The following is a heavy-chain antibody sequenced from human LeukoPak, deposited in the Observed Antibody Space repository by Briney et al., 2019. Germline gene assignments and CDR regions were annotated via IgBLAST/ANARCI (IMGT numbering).Heavy chain of an antibody. CDR2: IIPIFGTA. D-gene: IGHD5-24*01. J-gene: IGHJ4*02. CDR3: ARTKWLQLRLGFDY. CDR1: GGTFSSYA. V-gene: IGHV1-69*13. Sequence: ASVKVSCKASGGTFSSYAISWVRQAPGQGLEWMGGIIPIFGTANYAQKFQGRVTITADESTSTAYMELSSLRSEDTAVYYCARTKWLQLRLGFDYWGQGTLVTVSS.